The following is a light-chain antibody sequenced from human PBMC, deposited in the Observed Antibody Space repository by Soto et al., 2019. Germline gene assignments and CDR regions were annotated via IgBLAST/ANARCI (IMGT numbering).Light chain of an antibody. V-gene: IGKV3-11*01. Sequence: EIVLTQSRSTLSLSPGERATLSCRASQSVSSYLAWYQQKPGQAPRLLIYDASNRATGIPARFSGSGSGTDFTLTISSLEPEDFAVYYCQQRSNRPSFGPGTKVDIK. CDR3: QQRSNRPS. CDR2: DAS. J-gene: IGKJ3*01. CDR1: QSVSSY.